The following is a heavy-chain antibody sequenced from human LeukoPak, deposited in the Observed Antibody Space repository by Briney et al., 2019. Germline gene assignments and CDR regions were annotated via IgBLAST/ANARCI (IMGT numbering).Heavy chain of an antibody. CDR2: IWFDGSEM. CDR3: TKGLKDGCGWSNSPFYY. Sequence: GTSLRLSCAASGFSFRHYGMLWVRQAPGKGLEWVAVIWFDGSEMYYADSVKGRFTISRDNSKNTLYLQMNSLRAEDTAVYYWTKGLKDGCGWSNSPFYYWGQGTLVTVSS. CDR1: GFSFRHYG. D-gene: IGHD2-15*01. V-gene: IGHV3-33*06. J-gene: IGHJ4*02.